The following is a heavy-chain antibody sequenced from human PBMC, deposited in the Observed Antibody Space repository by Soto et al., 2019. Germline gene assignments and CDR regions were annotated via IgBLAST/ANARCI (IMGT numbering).Heavy chain of an antibody. CDR2: VNPKSDST. CDR3: ARPYCDDTSCFTDWLDP. J-gene: IGHJ5*02. Sequence: QVQLLQSGAEVKKPGASVKVSCQASGYSFTTYDIHWVRQAAGQGLERMGWVNPKSDSTDYAQKFRGRVTMTSNTSISTAYMQLSALTSEDTAVYYCARPYCDDTSCFTDWLDPWGPGTLVTVSS. D-gene: IGHD2-2*02. V-gene: IGHV1-8*01. CDR1: GYSFTTYD.